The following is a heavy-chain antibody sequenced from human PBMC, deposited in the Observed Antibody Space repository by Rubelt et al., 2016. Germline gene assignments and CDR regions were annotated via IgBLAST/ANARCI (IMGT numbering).Heavy chain of an antibody. Sequence: GFTFNTCAMHWVRQAPGKGLEWISYIASDATTIYYADSVKGRFTISRDNGKNAVSLQMNSLRAADTAVYYCARGLAARPGYYFDYWGQGTLVTVSS. J-gene: IGHJ4*02. CDR1: GFTFNTCA. CDR2: IASDATTI. D-gene: IGHD6-6*01. V-gene: IGHV3-48*04. CDR3: ARGLAARPGYYFDY.